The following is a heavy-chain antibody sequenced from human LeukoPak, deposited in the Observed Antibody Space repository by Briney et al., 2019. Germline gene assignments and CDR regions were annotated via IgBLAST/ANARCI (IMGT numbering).Heavy chain of an antibody. CDR3: AKERDYRVSTSCDY. V-gene: IGHV3-30*18. D-gene: IGHD3-10*01. CDR2: ISYDGSNK. Sequence: GRSLRLSCAASGFTFSSYGMHWVRQAPGKGLEWVAVISYDGSNKYYADSVKGRFTISRDNSKNTLYLQMTSLRGEDTALYYCAKERDYRVSTSCDYWGQGTQVTVSS. J-gene: IGHJ4*02. CDR1: GFTFSSYG.